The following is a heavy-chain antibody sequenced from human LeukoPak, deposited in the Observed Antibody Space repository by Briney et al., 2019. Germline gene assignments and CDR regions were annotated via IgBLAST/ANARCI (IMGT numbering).Heavy chain of an antibody. J-gene: IGHJ5*02. V-gene: IGHV1-24*01. Sequence: ASVKVSCKVSGYTLTELSMHWVRQAPGKGLEWMGGFDPEDGETIYAQKFQGRVTMTEDTSTDTAYMELSSLRSEDTAVYYCATDRRSSCWYGFSKWFDPWGQGTLVTVSS. CDR1: GYTLTELS. D-gene: IGHD6-13*01. CDR3: ATDRRSSCWYGFSKWFDP. CDR2: FDPEDGET.